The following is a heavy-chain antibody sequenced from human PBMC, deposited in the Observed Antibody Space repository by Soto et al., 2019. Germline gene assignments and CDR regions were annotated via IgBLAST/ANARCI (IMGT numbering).Heavy chain of an antibody. CDR3: ARLRSLTYIAVAGTFGSPV. J-gene: IGHJ4*02. V-gene: IGHV4-34*01. Sequence: SETLSLTCAVYGGSFSGYYWSWIRQPPGKGLEWIGEINHSGSTNYNPSLKSRVTISVDTSKNQFSLKLSSVTAADTAVYYCARLRSLTYIAVAGTFGSPVWGQGTLVTVSS. CDR2: INHSGST. CDR1: GGSFSGYY. D-gene: IGHD6-19*01.